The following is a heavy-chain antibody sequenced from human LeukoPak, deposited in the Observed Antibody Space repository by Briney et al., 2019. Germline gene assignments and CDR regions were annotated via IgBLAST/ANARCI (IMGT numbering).Heavy chain of an antibody. D-gene: IGHD4-11*01. CDR1: GFTFSSYG. CDR2: IWYDGSNK. CDR3: ARVRIRDYLFDY. V-gene: IGHV3-33*01. J-gene: IGHJ4*02. Sequence: GGSLRLSCAASGFTFSSYGMHWVRQAPGKGLGWVAVIWYDGSNKYYADSVKGRFTISRDNPKNTLYLQMNSLRAEDTAVYYCARVRIRDYLFDYWGQGTLVTVSS.